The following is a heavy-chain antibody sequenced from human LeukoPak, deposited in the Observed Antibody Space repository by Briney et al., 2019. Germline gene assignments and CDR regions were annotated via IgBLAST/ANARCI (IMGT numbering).Heavy chain of an antibody. J-gene: IGHJ4*02. CDR1: GFTFSSYA. CDR3: ASSDLTQASGSYAY. Sequence: ESGGSLRLSCAASGFTFSSYAMSWVRQAPGKGLEWVSVLTDSGGSTYYADSVKGQFTISRDNSKNTLYLQMNSLRAEDTAVYYCASSDLTQASGSYAYWGQGTLVTVSS. CDR2: LTDSGGST. D-gene: IGHD1-26*01. V-gene: IGHV3-23*01.